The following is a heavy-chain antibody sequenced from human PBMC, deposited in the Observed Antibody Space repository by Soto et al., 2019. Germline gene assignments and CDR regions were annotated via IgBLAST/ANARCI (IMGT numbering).Heavy chain of an antibody. CDR3: AKAQYSGYEFCLNLDS. CDR2: ISGSGGST. Sequence: EVQLLESGGGLVQPGGSLRLSCAASGFTFSSYAMTWVRQAPGKGLEWVSGISGSGGSTYYADSVKGRFTFSRDNSKNTLYRQMNSLRAEDTALYYCAKAQYSGYEFCLNLDSWGQGTLVTVSS. D-gene: IGHD5-12*01. V-gene: IGHV3-23*01. CDR1: GFTFSSYA. J-gene: IGHJ4*02.